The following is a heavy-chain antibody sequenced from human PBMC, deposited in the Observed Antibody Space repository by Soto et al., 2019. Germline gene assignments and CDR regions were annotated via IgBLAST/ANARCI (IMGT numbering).Heavy chain of an antibody. CDR2: IIPIFGTA. CDR1: GDAFSSYA. J-gene: IGHJ6*02. V-gene: IGHV1-69*13. D-gene: IGHD6-6*01. CDR3: ARSTLVPFYYYYGMDV. Sequence: ASVKVSCKASGDAFSSYAISWVRQAPGQGLEWMGGIIPIFGTANYAQKFQGRVTITADESTSTAYMELSSLRSEDTAVYYCARSTLVPFYYYYGMDVWGQGTTVTVSS.